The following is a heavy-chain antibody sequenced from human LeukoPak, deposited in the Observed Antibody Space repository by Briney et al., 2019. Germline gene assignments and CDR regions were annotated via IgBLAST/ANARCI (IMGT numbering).Heavy chain of an antibody. CDR1: GSTFSSYS. J-gene: IGHJ3*02. D-gene: IGHD6-13*01. V-gene: IGHV3-21*01. CDR3: AKDRIRAAAAAPFDAFDI. CDR2: ISSSSSYI. Sequence: GGSLRLSCAASGSTFSSYSMNWVRQAPGKGLEWVSSISSSSSYIYYADSVKGRFTISRDNAKNSLYLQMNSLRAEDTAVYYCAKDRIRAAAAAPFDAFDIWGQGTMVTVSS.